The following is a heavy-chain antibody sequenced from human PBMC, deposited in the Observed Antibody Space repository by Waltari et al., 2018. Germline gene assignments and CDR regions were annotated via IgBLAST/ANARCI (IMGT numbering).Heavy chain of an antibody. CDR2: IYHRWST. Sequence: QVQLQESGPGLVKPSETLSLTCAVSGYSISSGYYWGWIRQPPGKGLEWIGSIYHRWSTYANPSLKSRVTISVDTSKNHFSLKLSSVTAADTAVYYCARRGGEAVAGMVSYWGQGTLVTVSS. V-gene: IGHV4-38-2*01. D-gene: IGHD6-19*01. CDR3: ARRGGEAVAGMVSY. CDR1: GYSISSGYY. J-gene: IGHJ4*02.